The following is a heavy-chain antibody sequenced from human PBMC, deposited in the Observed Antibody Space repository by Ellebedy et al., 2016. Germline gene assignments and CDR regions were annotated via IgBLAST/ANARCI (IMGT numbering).Heavy chain of an antibody. Sequence: GESLKISCEASGFTFSHFALHWVRQAPGKGLQWLAFILHDGHDKSLAESVKGRFIISRDNSENTLSLQMNNLTPDDTAVYYCVRERVTIRDMYGMDLWGQGTTIIVSS. D-gene: IGHD3-3*01. J-gene: IGHJ6*01. CDR3: VRERVTIRDMYGMDL. V-gene: IGHV3-30-3*01. CDR2: ILHDGHDK. CDR1: GFTFSHFA.